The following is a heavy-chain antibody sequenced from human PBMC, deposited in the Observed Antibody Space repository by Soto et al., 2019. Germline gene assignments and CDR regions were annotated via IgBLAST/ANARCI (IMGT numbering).Heavy chain of an antibody. CDR2: IYYSGST. CDR1: GGSITTAAYY. Sequence: SETLSLTCNVTGGSITTAAYYWSWIRQLPGKGLEWIGYIYYSGSTYYNPSLKSRATISVDRSKNQFSLKVNSVTAADTAVYYCARTVRTGVLKFDSWGQGTLVTVSS. D-gene: IGHD1-1*01. CDR3: ARTVRTGVLKFDS. V-gene: IGHV4-31*03. J-gene: IGHJ4*02.